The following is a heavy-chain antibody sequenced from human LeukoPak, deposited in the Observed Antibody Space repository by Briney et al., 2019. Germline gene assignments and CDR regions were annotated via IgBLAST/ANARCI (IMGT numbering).Heavy chain of an antibody. Sequence: GGSLRLSCAASGFTLISYGMNWVRQAPGKGLEWVSYISSSGNTIYYADSVKGRFTISRDSAKNSLHLQMNSLRAEDTAVYYCARDDPRGCSGGSCYLDYWGQGTLVTVSS. CDR1: GFTLISYG. CDR3: ARDDPRGCSGGSCYLDY. V-gene: IGHV3-48*03. J-gene: IGHJ4*02. D-gene: IGHD2-15*01. CDR2: ISSSGNTI.